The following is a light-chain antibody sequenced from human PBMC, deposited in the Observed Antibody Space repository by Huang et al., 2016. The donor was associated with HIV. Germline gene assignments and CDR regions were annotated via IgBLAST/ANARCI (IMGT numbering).Light chain of an antibody. Sequence: EKVMTQSPATLSVSPGERATLSCRASQSVSSDLAWYQQGPGQSPRLLIYGASTRPTGIPARFSGSGSGTEFTLTISSLQSEDFAIYYCQQYNNWPWTFGQGTKVEMK. CDR2: GAS. V-gene: IGKV3-15*01. CDR3: QQYNNWPWT. J-gene: IGKJ1*01. CDR1: QSVSSD.